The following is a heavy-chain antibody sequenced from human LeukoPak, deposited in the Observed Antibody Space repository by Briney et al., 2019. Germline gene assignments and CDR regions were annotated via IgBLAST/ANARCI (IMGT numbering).Heavy chain of an antibody. CDR1: GGTFSSYA. Sequence: ASVKVSCKASGGTFSSYAISWVRQAPGQGLEWMGRIIPIFGIANYAQKFQGRVTITADKSTSTAYMELSSLRSEDTAVYYCARDPYARAAVNNWFDPWGQGTLVTVSS. J-gene: IGHJ5*02. V-gene: IGHV1-69*04. CDR3: ARDPYARAAVNNWFDP. CDR2: IIPIFGIA. D-gene: IGHD2-2*01.